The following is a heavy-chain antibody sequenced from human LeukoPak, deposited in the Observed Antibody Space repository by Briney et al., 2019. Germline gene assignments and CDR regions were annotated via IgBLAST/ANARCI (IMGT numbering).Heavy chain of an antibody. V-gene: IGHV3-48*03. Sequence: GGSLRLSCAASGFIFSSFEMNWVRQAPGKGLEWVSYISSSATTIYYAESVRGRFTISRDNAKNSVYLQMNSLRAEDTAVYYCARPSVGGVIDGMDVWGQGTTVAVSS. D-gene: IGHD3-16*01. J-gene: IGHJ6*02. CDR3: ARPSVGGVIDGMDV. CDR2: ISSSATTI. CDR1: GFIFSSFE.